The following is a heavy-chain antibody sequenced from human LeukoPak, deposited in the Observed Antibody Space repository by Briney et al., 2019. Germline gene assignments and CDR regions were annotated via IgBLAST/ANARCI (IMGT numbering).Heavy chain of an antibody. CDR2: INPNSGGT. CDR3: ARDCSSGYYYYYMDV. V-gene: IGHV1-2*02. Sequence: ASVKVSCKASGYTFTGYYMHWLRQAPGQGLEWMGWINPNSGGTNYAQKFQGRVTMTRDTSISTAYMELSRLRSDDTAVYYCARDCSSGYYYYYMDVWGKGTTVTVSS. CDR1: GYTFTGYY. J-gene: IGHJ6*03. D-gene: IGHD6-19*01.